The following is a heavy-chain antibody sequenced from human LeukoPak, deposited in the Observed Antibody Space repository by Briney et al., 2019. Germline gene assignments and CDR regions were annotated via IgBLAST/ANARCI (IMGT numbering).Heavy chain of an antibody. J-gene: IGHJ4*02. D-gene: IGHD5-18*01. CDR1: GFTLSKAW. CDR2: IKSKTDGSTK. CDR3: TTDPVQLWPGFDY. Sequence: GGSLRLSCAASGFTLSKAWMSWVRQAPGKGLEWVGCIKSKTDGSTKEYDARVKGRFTNSRDDSKNTLNMQMNSLKTEDKAVYYCTTDPVQLWPGFDYWGQGTLVTVSS. V-gene: IGHV3-15*01.